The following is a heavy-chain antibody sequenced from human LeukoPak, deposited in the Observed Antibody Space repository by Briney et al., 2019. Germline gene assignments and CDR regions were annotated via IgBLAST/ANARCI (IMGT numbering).Heavy chain of an antibody. V-gene: IGHV3-33*06. J-gene: IGHJ4*02. Sequence: GRSLRLSCAASGFTFSHYGMHWVRQAPGKGLEWVAVIWNDGTNRYYGDSVKGRFTISRDGSKNTVYLQMNGLRAGDTAVYYCAKDAQRGFDYSNSLEYWGQGTLVTVSS. CDR2: IWNDGTNR. D-gene: IGHD4-11*01. CDR3: AKDAQRGFDYSNSLEY. CDR1: GFTFSHYG.